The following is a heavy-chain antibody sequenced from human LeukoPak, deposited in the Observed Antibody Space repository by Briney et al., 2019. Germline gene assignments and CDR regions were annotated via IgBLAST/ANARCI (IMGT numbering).Heavy chain of an antibody. CDR1: GGSISSSNYY. D-gene: IGHD3-10*01. CDR2: IYYSGST. V-gene: IGHV4-39*07. CDR3: ASDYGSGSYYSDY. J-gene: IGHJ4*02. Sequence: PSETLSLTCTVSGGSISSSNYYWGWIRQPPGKGLEWIGSIYYSGSTYYNPSPKSRVTISVDKSKNQFSLKLSSVTAADTAVYYCASDYGSGSYYSDYWGQGTLVTVSS.